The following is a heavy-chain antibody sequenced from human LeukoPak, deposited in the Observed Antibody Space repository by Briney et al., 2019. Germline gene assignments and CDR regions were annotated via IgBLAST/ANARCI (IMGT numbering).Heavy chain of an antibody. CDR1: GFTFSSYG. V-gene: IGHV3-33*01. D-gene: IGHD1-26*01. Sequence: GGSLRLSCAASGFTFSSYGMHWVRQAPGKGLEWVAVIWYDGSNKYCADSVKGRFTISRDNSKNTLYLQMNSLRAEDTAVYYCARDGWELLMGAFDIWGQGTMVTVSS. J-gene: IGHJ3*02. CDR3: ARDGWELLMGAFDI. CDR2: IWYDGSNK.